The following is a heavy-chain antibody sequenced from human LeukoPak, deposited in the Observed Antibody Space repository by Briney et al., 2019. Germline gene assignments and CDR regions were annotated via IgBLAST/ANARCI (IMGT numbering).Heavy chain of an antibody. CDR1: GGSFSGFN. CDR2: ISHSGST. V-gene: IGHV4-34*01. D-gene: IGHD1-26*01. CDR3: ARFSGNYYVFDY. J-gene: IGHJ4*02. Sequence: SETLSLTCAVYGGSFSGFNWNWIRQPPGKGLEWIGEISHSGSTNYNPSLKSRVTISVDTSKNQFSLNLSSVTAADTAMYYCARFSGNYYVFDYWGQGTLVTVSS.